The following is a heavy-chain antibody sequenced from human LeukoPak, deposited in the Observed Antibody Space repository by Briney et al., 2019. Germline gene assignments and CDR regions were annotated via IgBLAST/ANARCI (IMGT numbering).Heavy chain of an antibody. CDR1: GFTFNSYG. J-gene: IGHJ4*02. V-gene: IGHV3-30*18. CDR2: ISYHGSNK. D-gene: IGHD2-2*01. Sequence: PGGSLRLSCAASGFTFNSYGMHWVRQTPGKGLEWVAAISYHGSNKYYADSVKGRFTISRDKSKNTLFLQMNSLRVEDTAVYYCANHFACGSTSCPPFDSWGQGTLVTVSS. CDR3: ANHFACGSTSCPPFDS.